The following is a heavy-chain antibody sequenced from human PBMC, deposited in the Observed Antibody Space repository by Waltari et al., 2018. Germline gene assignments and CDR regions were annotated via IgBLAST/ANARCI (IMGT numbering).Heavy chain of an antibody. V-gene: IGHV1-2*02. J-gene: IGHJ5*02. CDR3: ARDPGPIVGAPDL. Sequence: QEQLVQSGSEVKKPGASVRVSCQASGYTFTDYHLHWFRQTPGQGFEWMGWLNTKNGESNSAQKFLGRVTMTMDTSINTVYLDLSGLRSDDTAVFFCARDPGPIVGAPDLWGQGTLVTVSS. CDR2: LNTKNGES. D-gene: IGHD1-26*01. CDR1: GYTFTDYH.